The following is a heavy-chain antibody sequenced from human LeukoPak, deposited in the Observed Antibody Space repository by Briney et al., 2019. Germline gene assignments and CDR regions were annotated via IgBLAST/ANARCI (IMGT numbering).Heavy chain of an antibody. CDR1: GFTFSDYY. CDR3: ATTLSDY. CDR2: INHSGST. D-gene: IGHD1-14*01. J-gene: IGHJ4*02. Sequence: PGGSLRLSCAASGFTFSDYYMSWIRQPPGKGLEWIGEINHSGSTNYNPSLKSRVTISVDTSKNQFSLKLSSVTAADTAVYYCATTLSDYWGQGTLVTVSS. V-gene: IGHV4-34*08.